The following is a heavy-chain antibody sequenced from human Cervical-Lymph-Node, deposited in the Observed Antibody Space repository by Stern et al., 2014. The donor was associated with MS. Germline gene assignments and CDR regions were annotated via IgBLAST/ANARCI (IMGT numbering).Heavy chain of an antibody. CDR3: ATLGNWFDP. Sequence: QVQLQESGPGLVKPSETLSLTCTVSGGSISSYYWSWIRQPPGKGLEWIGYIYYSGSPNYNPSLKSRVTISVDTSKNQFSLKLSSVTAADTAVYYCATLGNWFDPWGQGTLVTVSS. CDR2: IYYSGSP. V-gene: IGHV4-59*01. CDR1: GGSISSYY. J-gene: IGHJ5*02.